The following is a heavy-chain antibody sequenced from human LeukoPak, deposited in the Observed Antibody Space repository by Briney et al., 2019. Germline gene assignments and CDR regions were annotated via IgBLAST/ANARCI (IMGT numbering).Heavy chain of an antibody. Sequence: HVASVKVPCKASGGTFSSYAISWVRQAPGQGLEWMGGIIPIFGTANYAQKFQGRVTITADKSTSTAYMELSSLRSEDTAVYYCAREDIVVVPAAIGREYYYYGMDVWGKGTTVTVSS. D-gene: IGHD2-2*01. CDR3: AREDIVVVPAAIGREYYYYGMDV. CDR2: IIPIFGTA. J-gene: IGHJ6*04. CDR1: GGTFSSYA. V-gene: IGHV1-69*06.